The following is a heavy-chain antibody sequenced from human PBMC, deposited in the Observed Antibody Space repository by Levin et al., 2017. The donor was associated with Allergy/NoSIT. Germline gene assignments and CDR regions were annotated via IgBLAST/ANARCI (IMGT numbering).Heavy chain of an antibody. Sequence: ASVKVSCKASGYTFTGYYMHWVRQAPGQGLEWMGWINPNSGGTNYAQKFQGRVTMTRDTSISTAYMELSRLRSDDTAVYYCARVPDQMGLFNGDYWGQGTLVTVSS. J-gene: IGHJ4*02. V-gene: IGHV1-2*02. CDR2: INPNSGGT. CDR1: GYTFTGYY. D-gene: IGHD5-24*01. CDR3: ARVPDQMGLFNGDY.